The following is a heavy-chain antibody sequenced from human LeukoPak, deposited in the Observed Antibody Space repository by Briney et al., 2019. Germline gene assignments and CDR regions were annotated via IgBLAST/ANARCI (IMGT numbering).Heavy chain of an antibody. Sequence: GGSLRLSCAASGFSVSDYWMHWVRQVPGKGLVWVSRINSDGSNTYYADSVKGRFTISRDNAKNTLYLQMNSLRAEDTAVYYCARGQTRFDYWGQGTLVTVSS. CDR1: GFSVSDYW. J-gene: IGHJ4*02. V-gene: IGHV3-74*01. CDR2: INSDGSNT. CDR3: ARGQTRFDY.